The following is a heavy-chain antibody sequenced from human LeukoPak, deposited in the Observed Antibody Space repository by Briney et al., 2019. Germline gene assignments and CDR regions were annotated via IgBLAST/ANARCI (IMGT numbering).Heavy chain of an antibody. CDR1: GFTFSSYG. J-gene: IGHJ6*03. D-gene: IGHD5/OR15-5a*01. V-gene: IGHV3-30*18. CDR3: AKTSLRPNYYYYYYMDV. Sequence: GGSLRLSCAASGFTFSSYGMHWVRQAPGKGLEWVAVISYDGSNKYYADSVKGRFTISRDNSKNTLYLQMNSLKAEDTAVYYCAKTSLRPNYYYYYYMDVWGKGTTVTVSS. CDR2: ISYDGSNK.